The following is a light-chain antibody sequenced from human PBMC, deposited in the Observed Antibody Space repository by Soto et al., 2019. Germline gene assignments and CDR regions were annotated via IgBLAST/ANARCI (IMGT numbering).Light chain of an antibody. CDR2: KVS. Sequence: QSALTQPASVSGYPVQSITISCTGTSSDVGGSNYVSWYQQYPGKVPKLLINKVSNRPSGVSNRFSGSKSAYTASLTISGLQAEDEADYFCTSSTSDSLYVFGTGTKLTVL. V-gene: IGLV2-14*01. CDR1: SSDVGGSNY. J-gene: IGLJ1*01. CDR3: TSSTSDSLYV.